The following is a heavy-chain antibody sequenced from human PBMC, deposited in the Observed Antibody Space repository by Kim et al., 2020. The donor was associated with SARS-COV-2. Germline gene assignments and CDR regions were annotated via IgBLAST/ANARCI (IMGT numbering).Heavy chain of an antibody. CDR3: ARGDSVALDFNWFDP. CDR2: INAGNGNT. Sequence: ASVKVSCKASGYTFTSYAMHWVRQAPGQRLEWMGWINAGNGNTKYSQKFQGRVTITRDTSASTAYMELSSLRSEDTAVYYCARGDSVALDFNWFDPWGQGTLVTVSS. V-gene: IGHV1-3*01. CDR1: GYTFTSYA. J-gene: IGHJ5*02. D-gene: IGHD2-21*02.